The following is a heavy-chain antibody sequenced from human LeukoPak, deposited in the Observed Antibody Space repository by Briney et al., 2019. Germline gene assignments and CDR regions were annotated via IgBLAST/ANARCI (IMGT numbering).Heavy chain of an antibody. D-gene: IGHD4-11*01. J-gene: IGHJ3*02. Sequence: SVKVSCKASGGTFSSYAISWVRQAPGQGLESMGGIIPILGIANYAQKFQGRVTITADKSTSTAYRELSSLRSEDTDVYYCARVSDSLLAFDIWGQGTMVTVSS. CDR2: IIPILGIA. CDR1: GGTFSSYA. CDR3: ARVSDSLLAFDI. V-gene: IGHV1-69*10.